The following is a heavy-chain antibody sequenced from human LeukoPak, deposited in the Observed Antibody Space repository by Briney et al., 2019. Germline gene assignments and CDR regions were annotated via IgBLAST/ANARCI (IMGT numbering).Heavy chain of an antibody. D-gene: IGHD6-6*01. V-gene: IGHV3-23*01. CDR3: VKDLGATRKGQLGDYFDY. CDR1: VFTFSSYS. Sequence: GGSLRLSCAASVFTFSSYSMSWVRQAPWKGLEWVSAISGSGGSTYYADSVKGRFTISRDNSRNTLYLQMNSLRAEDTAVYYCVKDLGATRKGQLGDYFDYWGQGTLVTVSS. J-gene: IGHJ4*02. CDR2: ISGSGGST.